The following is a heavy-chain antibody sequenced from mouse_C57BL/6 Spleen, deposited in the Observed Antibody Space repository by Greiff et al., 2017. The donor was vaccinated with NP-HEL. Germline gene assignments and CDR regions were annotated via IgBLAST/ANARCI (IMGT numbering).Heavy chain of an antibody. CDR2: IDPETGGT. V-gene: IGHV1-15*01. D-gene: IGHD2-2*01. Sequence: VQRVESGAELVRPGASVTLSCKASGYTFTDYEMHWVKQTPVHGLEWIGAIDPETGGTAYNQKFKGKAILTADKSSSTAYMELRSLTSEDSAVYYCTRRGVTTDYFDYWGQGTTLTVSS. CDR1: GYTFTDYE. CDR3: TRRGVTTDYFDY. J-gene: IGHJ2*01.